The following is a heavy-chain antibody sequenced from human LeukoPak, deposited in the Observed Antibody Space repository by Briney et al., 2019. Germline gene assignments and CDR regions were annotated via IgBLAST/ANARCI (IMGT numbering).Heavy chain of an antibody. CDR1: GGSISSDRFY. CDR2: IKSSNT. Sequence: PSETPSLTCTVSGGSISSDRFYWTWVRQPAGKGLEWIGRIKSSNTNYNPSLKSRVSISLDTSTNQFSLKLSSLTAADTAVYYCARVPDWTYVPDYWGQGTLVTVSS. CDR3: ARVPDWTYVPDY. J-gene: IGHJ4*02. D-gene: IGHD3-16*01. V-gene: IGHV4-61*02.